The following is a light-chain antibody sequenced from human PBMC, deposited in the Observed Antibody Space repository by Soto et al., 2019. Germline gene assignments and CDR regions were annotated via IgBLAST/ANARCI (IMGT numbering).Light chain of an antibody. CDR2: GVS. CDR1: QTVNRNY. V-gene: IGKV3-20*01. CDR3: QQYIDSPRT. Sequence: EIVLTQSPGTLALSLGDGATLSCRASQTVNRNYLAWYHQKPGQPPRLLIYGVSNRATGVPDRFSGGGSGTEFTLTIVRLEPDDFGTYYCQQYIDSPRTCGQGTGVEVK. J-gene: IGKJ1*01.